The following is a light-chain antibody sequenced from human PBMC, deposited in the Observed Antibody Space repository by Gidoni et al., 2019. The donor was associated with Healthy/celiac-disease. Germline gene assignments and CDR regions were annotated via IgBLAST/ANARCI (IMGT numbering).Light chain of an antibody. CDR1: QSISSW. CDR2: DAS. CDR3: QQYNNYSCT. J-gene: IGKJ2*02. Sequence: DIQMPQSPSTLSASVGDRVTITCRASQSISSWLAWYQQKPGKAPKLLIYDASSVASGIPARFSGSGSGTEFTLTISSLQPEDFATYYCQQYNNYSCTFGQGTKLEIK. V-gene: IGKV1-5*01.